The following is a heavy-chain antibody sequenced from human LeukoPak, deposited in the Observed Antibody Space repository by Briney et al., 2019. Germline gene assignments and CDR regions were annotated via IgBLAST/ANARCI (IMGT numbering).Heavy chain of an antibody. V-gene: IGHV4-34*01. D-gene: IGHD3-10*01. Sequence: PSETQSLTCAVYGGSFSGYYWSWIRQPPGKGLEWIGEINHSGSTNYNPSLKSRVTISVDTSKNQFSLKLSSVTAADTAVYYCARQSSMVRGVIINWGQGTLVTVSS. CDR1: GGSFSGYY. CDR3: ARQSSMVRGVIIN. J-gene: IGHJ4*02. CDR2: INHSGST.